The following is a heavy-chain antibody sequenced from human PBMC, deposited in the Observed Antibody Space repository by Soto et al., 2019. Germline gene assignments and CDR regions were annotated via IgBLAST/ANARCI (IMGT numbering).Heavy chain of an antibody. V-gene: IGHV3-30-3*01. J-gene: IGHJ4*02. CDR1: GFTFSSYA. Sequence: GVSLRLSCASSGFTFSSYAMHWFRQAPGKGLEWVAVISYDGSNKYYADPVKGRFTISRDNSKNTLYLQMNSLRAEDTAVYYCASRSNTIDYWGQGTLVTVSS. CDR3: ASRSNTIDY. D-gene: IGHD3-3*01. CDR2: ISYDGSNK.